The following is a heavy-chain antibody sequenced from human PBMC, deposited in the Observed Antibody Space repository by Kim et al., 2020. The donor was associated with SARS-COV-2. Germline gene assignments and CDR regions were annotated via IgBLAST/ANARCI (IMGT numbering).Heavy chain of an antibody. CDR1: GFTFSSYA. CDR2: ITGNGGIT. CDR3: AKRPVEPTSLYFDY. J-gene: IGHJ4*02. V-gene: IGHV3-23*01. D-gene: IGHD1-26*01. Sequence: GGSLRLSCAASGFTFSSYAMHWVRQAPGKGLEWVSGITGNGGITDYADSMKGRFTISRDNSKDTLYLQMNSLRAEDTAVYYCAKRPVEPTSLYFDYWGQGALVTVSS.